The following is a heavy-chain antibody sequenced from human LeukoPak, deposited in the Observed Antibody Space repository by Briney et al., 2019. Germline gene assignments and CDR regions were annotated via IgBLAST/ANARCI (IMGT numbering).Heavy chain of an antibody. CDR3: AREGALTVTKDAFDI. CDR1: GFTFNDYG. D-gene: IGHD4-17*01. CDR2: INWNGGRT. Sequence: GGSLRLSCAASGFTFNDYGMSWVRQAPGKGLEWVSGINWNGGRTGYADSMKGRFIISRDNAKNSLYLQMNSLRAEDTAVYFCAREGALTVTKDAFDIWGQGTMVTVSS. J-gene: IGHJ3*02. V-gene: IGHV3-20*04.